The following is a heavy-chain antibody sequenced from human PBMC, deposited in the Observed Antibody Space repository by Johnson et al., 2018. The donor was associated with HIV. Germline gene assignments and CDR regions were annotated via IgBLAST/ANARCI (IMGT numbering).Heavy chain of an antibody. D-gene: IGHD3-3*01. J-gene: IGHJ3*02. Sequence: VQLVESGGGVVQPGRSLRLSCAASGFTFSSYAMHWVRQAPGKGLEWVAVISYDGSNKYYADSVKGRFTISRDNSKNTLYLQMNSLRAEDTAVYYCASGTYYNFWSGYYGAFDIWGQGTMVTLSS. CDR2: ISYDGSNK. CDR3: ASGTYYNFWSGYYGAFDI. V-gene: IGHV3-30-3*01. CDR1: GFTFSSYA.